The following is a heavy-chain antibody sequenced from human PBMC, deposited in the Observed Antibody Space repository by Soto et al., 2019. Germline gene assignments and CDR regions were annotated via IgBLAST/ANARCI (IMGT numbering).Heavy chain of an antibody. V-gene: IGHV4-31*03. CDR2: IYYSGST. Sequence: PSETLSLTCTVSGGSISSGGYYWSWIRQHPGKGLEWIGYIYYSGSTYYNPSLKSRVTISVDTSKNQFSLKLSSVTAADTAVYYCARVSGYDLYHAFDIWGQGTMVTVSS. J-gene: IGHJ3*02. D-gene: IGHD5-12*01. CDR1: GGSISSGGYY. CDR3: ARVSGYDLYHAFDI.